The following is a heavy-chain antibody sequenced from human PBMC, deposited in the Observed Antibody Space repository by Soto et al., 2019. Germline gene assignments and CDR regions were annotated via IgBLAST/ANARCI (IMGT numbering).Heavy chain of an antibody. CDR2: ISAYNGNT. CDR3: ARVLGDYYDSSGYYQDYFDY. J-gene: IGHJ4*02. D-gene: IGHD3-22*01. Sequence: QVQLVQSGAEVKKPGASVKVSCKASGYTFTSYGISWVRQAPGQGLEWMGWISAYNGNTNYAQKLQGRVTMTTDTSTSTAYMELRSLRSDDTAVYYCARVLGDYYDSSGYYQDYFDYWSQGTLVTVSS. V-gene: IGHV1-18*04. CDR1: GYTFTSYG.